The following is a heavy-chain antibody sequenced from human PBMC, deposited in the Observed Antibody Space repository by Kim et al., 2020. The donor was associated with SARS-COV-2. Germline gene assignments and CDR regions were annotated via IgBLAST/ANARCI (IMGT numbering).Heavy chain of an antibody. J-gene: IGHJ4*02. CDR1: GGSFSGYY. CDR2: INHSGST. V-gene: IGHV4-34*01. D-gene: IGHD6-19*01. CDR3: ARAGRQWLARPIFYYLDY. Sequence: SETLSLTCAVYGGSFSGYYWSWIRQPPGKGLEWIGEINHSGSTNYNPSLKSRVTISVDTSKNQFSLKLSSVTAADTAVYYCARAGRQWLARPIFYYLDYWGQGTLVTVSS.